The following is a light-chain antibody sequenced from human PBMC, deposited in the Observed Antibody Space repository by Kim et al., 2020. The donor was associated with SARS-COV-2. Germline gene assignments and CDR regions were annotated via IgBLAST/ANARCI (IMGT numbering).Light chain of an antibody. CDR2: AAS. J-gene: IGKJ1*01. Sequence: GSVGDRVTITCRARQEISNYLAWFQLKPGKAPKLLIYAASAWQPGVPSRFSGSGSGTDFTLTVTSLQPEDVATYYCQKCDSAPWTFGQGTKVDIK. V-gene: IGKV1-27*01. CDR3: QKCDSAPWT. CDR1: QEISNY.